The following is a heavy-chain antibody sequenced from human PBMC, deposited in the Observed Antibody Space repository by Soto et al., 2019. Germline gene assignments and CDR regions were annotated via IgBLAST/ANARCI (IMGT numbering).Heavy chain of an antibody. CDR3: AKAFCRGGTCYFDY. J-gene: IGHJ4*02. CDR2: MWYDGSSS. V-gene: IGHV3-33*06. D-gene: IGHD3-16*01. Sequence: QVQLVESGGGVVQPGRSLRLSCAASGFTFSNYYMHWVRQAPGRGLEWLAVMWYDGSSSYSGDSVKDRFTISRDDSKSTLYLEMKSLGVEDTAMYYCAKAFCRGGTCYFDYWGQGTLVTVSS. CDR1: GFTFSNYY.